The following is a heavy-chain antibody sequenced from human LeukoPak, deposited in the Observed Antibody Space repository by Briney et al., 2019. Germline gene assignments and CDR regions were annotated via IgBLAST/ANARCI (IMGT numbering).Heavy chain of an antibody. CDR1: GGSISSSAYH. J-gene: IGHJ4*02. Sequence: PSETLSLTCTVSGGSISSSAYHWGWIRQPPGKGLEWVGSIHSSGSTYYNLSLKSRVTISVDTSKNQFSLKLSSVTAADTAVYYCARLEGGLPFDYYDSSGYFGYWGQGTLVTVSS. D-gene: IGHD3-22*01. CDR2: IHSSGST. CDR3: ARLEGGLPFDYYDSSGYFGY. V-gene: IGHV4-39*01.